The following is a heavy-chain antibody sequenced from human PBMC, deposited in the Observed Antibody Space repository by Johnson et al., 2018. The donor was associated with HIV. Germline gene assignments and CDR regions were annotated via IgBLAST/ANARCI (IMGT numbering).Heavy chain of an antibody. CDR3: AREFLYGDYQDAFDI. CDR2: IRYDGSNK. J-gene: IGHJ3*02. V-gene: IGHV3-30*02. D-gene: IGHD4-17*01. CDR1: GLTFSSYG. Sequence: QVQLVESGGGVVQPGGSLRLSCAASGLTFSSYGMHWVRQAPGKGLEWVAFIRYDGSNKNYADSVKGRFTISRDNSKNTLYLQMNSLRAEDTAVYYCAREFLYGDYQDAFDIWGQGTMVTVSS.